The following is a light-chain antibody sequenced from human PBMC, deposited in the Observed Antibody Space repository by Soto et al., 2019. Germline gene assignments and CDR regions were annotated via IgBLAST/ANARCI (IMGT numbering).Light chain of an antibody. V-gene: IGKV3-20*01. Sequence: TQSPSSLSASVGDRVTITCQASQDISNYLNWYQQKPGQAPRLLIYGASSRATGIPDRFSGSGSGTDFTLTISRLEPEDFAVYYCQQYGSSPLTFGGGTKVEIK. CDR1: QDISNY. J-gene: IGKJ4*01. CDR3: QQYGSSPLT. CDR2: GAS.